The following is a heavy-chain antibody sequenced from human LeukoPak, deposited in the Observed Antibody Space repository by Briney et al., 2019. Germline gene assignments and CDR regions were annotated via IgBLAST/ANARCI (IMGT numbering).Heavy chain of an antibody. Sequence: SETLSLTCAVSGGSISSGGYSWSWIRQPPGKGLEWIGYIYHSGSTYYNPSLKSRVTISVDRSKNQFSLKLSSVTAADTAVYYCARSYGSGSYTWFDPWGQGTLVTVST. CDR3: ARSYGSGSYTWFDP. CDR2: IYHSGST. V-gene: IGHV4-30-2*01. J-gene: IGHJ5*02. CDR1: GGSISSGGYS. D-gene: IGHD3-10*01.